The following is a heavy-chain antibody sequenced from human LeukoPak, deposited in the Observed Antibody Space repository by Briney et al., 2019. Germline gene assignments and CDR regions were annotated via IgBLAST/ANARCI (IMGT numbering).Heavy chain of an antibody. CDR3: ARELSYGPRAGDY. CDR2: IYGDSDT. J-gene: IGHJ4*02. CDR1: GYIFSDYW. Sequence: GESLKISCKASGYIFSDYWIGWVRQMPGKGLEWMGIIYGDSDTRYSPSFQGQVTISADTSINTAYLEWSSLKASDSAMYYCARELSYGPRAGDYWGQGPLVTVSS. D-gene: IGHD1-7*01. V-gene: IGHV5-51*01.